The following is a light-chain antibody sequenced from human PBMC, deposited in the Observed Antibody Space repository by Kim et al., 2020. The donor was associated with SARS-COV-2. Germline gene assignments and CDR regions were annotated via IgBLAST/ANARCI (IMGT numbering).Light chain of an antibody. CDR3: GAWDTSLSAWV. V-gene: IGLV1-51*01. Sequence: NYVSWYQHLPGAAPKLLIYDNNKRPSGIPDRFSASKSGASATLGITGLQTGDEADYYCGAWDTSLSAWVFGGRTKLTVL. J-gene: IGLJ3*02. CDR1: NY. CDR2: DNN.